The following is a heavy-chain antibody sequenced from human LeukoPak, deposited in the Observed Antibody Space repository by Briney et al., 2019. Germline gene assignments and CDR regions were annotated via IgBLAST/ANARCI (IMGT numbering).Heavy chain of an antibody. D-gene: IGHD2-8*02. Sequence: ASVKVSCKASGYTFTSYYMRWVRQAPGQGLEWMGIINPSGGSTSYAQKFQGRVTMARDMSTSTVYMELSSLRSEDTAVYYCARAGASWWGREDDAFDIWGQGTMVTVSS. CDR3: ARAGASWWGREDDAFDI. V-gene: IGHV1-46*01. J-gene: IGHJ3*02. CDR1: GYTFTSYY. CDR2: INPSGGST.